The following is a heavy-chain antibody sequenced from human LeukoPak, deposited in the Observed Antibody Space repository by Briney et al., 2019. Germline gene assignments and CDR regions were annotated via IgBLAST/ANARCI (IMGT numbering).Heavy chain of an antibody. D-gene: IGHD1/OR15-1a*01. V-gene: IGHV1-46*01. CDR2: INPSGGST. CDR1: GGTFSSYA. J-gene: IGHJ3*02. Sequence: ASVKVSCTASGGTFSSYAISWVRQAPGQGLEWMGIINPSGGSTRYAQKFQGRVTMTRDTSTSTVYMELSSLRSEDTAVYYCARDHHQRNKTAFDIWGQGTMVTVSA. CDR3: ARDHHQRNKTAFDI.